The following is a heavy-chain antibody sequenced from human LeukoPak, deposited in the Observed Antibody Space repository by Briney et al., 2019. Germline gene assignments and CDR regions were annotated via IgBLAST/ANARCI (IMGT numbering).Heavy chain of an antibody. V-gene: IGHV3-7*01. CDR1: GFTFSSYW. CDR3: ARDDAYSSSWPDYYYYYMDV. J-gene: IGHJ6*03. Sequence: GGALRLSCAASGFTFSSYWMSWVRQAPGKGLEWVAHIKQDGSEKYYVDSVKGRFTISRDNAKNSLYLQMNSLRAEDTAVYYCARDDAYSSSWPDYYYYYMDVWGKGTTVTVSS. D-gene: IGHD6-13*01. CDR2: IKQDGSEK.